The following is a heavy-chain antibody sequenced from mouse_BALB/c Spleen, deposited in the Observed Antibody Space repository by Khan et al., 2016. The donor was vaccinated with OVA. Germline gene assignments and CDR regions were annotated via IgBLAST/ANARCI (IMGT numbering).Heavy chain of an antibody. CDR2: IDPANGNT. CDR3: ARDYWDVFAY. J-gene: IGHJ3*01. V-gene: IGHV14-3*02. Sequence: VQLKESGAELVKPGASVKLSCTASGFNIKDTYMHWVKQRPEQGLEWIGRIDPANGNTKYDPKFQGKATITADTSSNTAYLQLSSLTSEDTAVYYCARDYWDVFAYWGQGTLVTVSA. D-gene: IGHD4-1*01. CDR1: GFNIKDTY.